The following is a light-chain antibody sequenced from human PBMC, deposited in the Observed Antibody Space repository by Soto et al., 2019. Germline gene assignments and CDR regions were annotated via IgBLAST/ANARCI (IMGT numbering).Light chain of an antibody. Sequence: EVVLTQSPGTLSLSPGDRATLSCRASQGVSANYLAWYQQKLGQAPRLLIYGASSRATGTPDRFSGNGSVTDFTLTLSRLELEDFAIYHCHQYGSTPFTFGPGTKVDIK. J-gene: IGKJ3*01. V-gene: IGKV3-20*01. CDR2: GAS. CDR1: QGVSANY. CDR3: HQYGSTPFT.